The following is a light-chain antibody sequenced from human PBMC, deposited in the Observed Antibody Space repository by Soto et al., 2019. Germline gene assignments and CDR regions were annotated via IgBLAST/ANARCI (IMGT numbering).Light chain of an antibody. V-gene: IGLV1-44*01. CDR3: ATWDDGLQGVL. CDR1: SSNIESHA. CDR2: SNN. J-gene: IGLJ2*01. Sequence: QAVVTQPPSASGTPGQKVSISCSGSSSNIESHAVDWYQHFPGTAPRLVIYSNNERPSGVPDRFSGSKSGTSASLAINGLQSEDEADYYCATWDDGLQGVLFGGGTKLTVL.